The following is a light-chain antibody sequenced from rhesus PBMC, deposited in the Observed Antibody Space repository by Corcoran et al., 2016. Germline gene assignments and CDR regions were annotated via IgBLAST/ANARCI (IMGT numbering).Light chain of an antibody. Sequence: SAPTQPPSVSASPGQSVTISCTGTSSDIGAYNYVSWYQQYPGKAPRLMIFGVSSRPSGVSDRFSGSKSGNTASLTISGLRTEDEADYYCSSYTTTTTVLFGGGTRLTVL. CDR1: SSDIGAYNY. J-gene: IGLJ2*01. CDR3: SSYTTTTTVL. CDR2: GVS. V-gene: IGLV2S7*01.